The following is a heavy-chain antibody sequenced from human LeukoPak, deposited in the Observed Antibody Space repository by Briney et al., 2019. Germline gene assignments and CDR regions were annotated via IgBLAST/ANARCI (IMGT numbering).Heavy chain of an antibody. D-gene: IGHD3-9*01. V-gene: IGHV3-11*01. CDR3: ASSRYLDSTFDY. CDR1: GFTFSDYY. CDR2: ISSSGSTI. Sequence: GGSLRLSCAASGFTFSDYYMSWIRQAPGKGLEWVSYISSSGSTIYYADSVKGRFTISRDNAKNSLYLQMNSLRAEDTAVYYCASSRYLDSTFDYWGQGTLVTVSS. J-gene: IGHJ4*02.